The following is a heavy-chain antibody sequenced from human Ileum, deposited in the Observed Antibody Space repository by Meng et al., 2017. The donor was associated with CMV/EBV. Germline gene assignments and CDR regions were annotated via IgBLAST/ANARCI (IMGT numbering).Heavy chain of an antibody. CDR3: ARGPGD. D-gene: IGHD4-17*01. CDR1: GFAFSFYW. Sequence: QLLGGGEDLVQSGGPLRPSFVASGFAFSFYWMHWVRQVPGKGLMWLARIDSYGSDTFYADSVKGRFTISRDNARNTLYLHMNSLRAEDTAVYYCARGPGDLGQGTLVTVSS. V-gene: IGHV3-74*01. J-gene: IGHJ1*01. CDR2: IDSYGSDT.